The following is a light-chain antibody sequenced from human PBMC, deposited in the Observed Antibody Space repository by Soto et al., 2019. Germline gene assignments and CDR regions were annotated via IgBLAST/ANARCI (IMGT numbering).Light chain of an antibody. V-gene: IGLV1-40*01. Sequence: QLVLTQPPSVSGAPGQRVTISCTGSSSNIGAGYDVHWYQQLPGRAPKLLIYGNGNRPSGVPDRFSGSKSGTSASLAITGLQAEDDADYYFQSYDSSLSGYVVFGGGTKLTVL. J-gene: IGLJ2*01. CDR3: QSYDSSLSGYVV. CDR1: SSNIGAGYD. CDR2: GNG.